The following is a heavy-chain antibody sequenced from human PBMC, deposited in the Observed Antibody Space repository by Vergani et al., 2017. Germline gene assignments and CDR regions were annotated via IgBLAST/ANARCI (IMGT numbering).Heavy chain of an antibody. Sequence: EVQLVESGGGLVKPGGSLRLSCAASGFTFSSYRLNWVRKAPGKGLEWVASISSSSSYIYYADAVKGRFTTSNDNAKNSLYLQMNSRRAEDTAVYYFARAWIGDSSGWGFDYWGQGCLVTVSS. CDR1: GFTFSSYR. J-gene: IGHJ4*02. D-gene: IGHD6-19*01. CDR3: ARAWIGDSSGWGFDY. CDR2: ISSSSSYI. V-gene: IGHV3-21*01.